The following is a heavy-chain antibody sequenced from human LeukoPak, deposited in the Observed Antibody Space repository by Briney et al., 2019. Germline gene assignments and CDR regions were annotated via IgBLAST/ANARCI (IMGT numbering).Heavy chain of an antibody. D-gene: IGHD3-10*01. CDR1: GFTFSSYG. Sequence: GGSLRHSCAASGFTFSSYGMHWVRQAPGKGLEWVAVIWHDGSNKYYADSVKGRFTISRDNSKNTLYLQMDSLRAEDTAVYYCARDFSERITMVRGAPTNWFDPWGQGTLVTVSS. V-gene: IGHV3-33*01. J-gene: IGHJ5*02. CDR2: IWHDGSNK. CDR3: ARDFSERITMVRGAPTNWFDP.